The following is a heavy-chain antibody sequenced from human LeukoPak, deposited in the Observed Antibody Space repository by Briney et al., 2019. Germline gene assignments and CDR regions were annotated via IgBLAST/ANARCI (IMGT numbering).Heavy chain of an antibody. Sequence: GGSLRLSCAASGFTFSSYWMSWVRQAPGKGLEWVANIKQDGSEKYYLDSVKGRFTISRDNAKNSLYLQMNSLRAEDTAVYYCARAVSGWCFDYWGQGTLVTVSS. CDR2: IKQDGSEK. D-gene: IGHD6-19*01. V-gene: IGHV3-7*01. CDR3: ARAVSGWCFDY. J-gene: IGHJ4*02. CDR1: GFTFSSYW.